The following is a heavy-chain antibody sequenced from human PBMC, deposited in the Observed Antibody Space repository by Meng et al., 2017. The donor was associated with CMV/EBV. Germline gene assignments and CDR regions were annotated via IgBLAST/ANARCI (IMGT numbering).Heavy chain of an antibody. CDR3: ARVTTIFGVVPRPWGY. V-gene: IGHV1-18*01. Sequence: ASVKVSCKASGYTFTSYGISWVRQAPGQGLEWMGWISAYNGNTNYAQKLQGRVTMTTDTSTSTAYMELRSLRSDDTAVYYCARVTTIFGVVPRPWGYWGQGTLVTVSS. CDR2: ISAYNGNT. J-gene: IGHJ4*02. CDR1: GYTFTSYG. D-gene: IGHD3-3*01.